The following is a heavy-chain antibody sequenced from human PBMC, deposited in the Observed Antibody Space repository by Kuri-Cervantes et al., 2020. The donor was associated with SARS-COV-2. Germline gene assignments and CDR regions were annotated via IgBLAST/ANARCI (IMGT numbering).Heavy chain of an antibody. CDR1: GFSLTTGGMG. J-gene: IGHJ3*02. CDR3: ARRRITMVRGVNDAFDI. Sequence: GPTLVKPTQTLTLTCTFSGFSLTTGGMGVSWIRQPPGKALEWLALIYWDDDKRYSPSLKSRLTITKDTSKNQVVLTMTNMDPVDTATYYCARRRITMVRGVNDAFDIWGQGKMVTVSS. CDR2: IYWDDDK. V-gene: IGHV2-5*08. D-gene: IGHD3-10*01.